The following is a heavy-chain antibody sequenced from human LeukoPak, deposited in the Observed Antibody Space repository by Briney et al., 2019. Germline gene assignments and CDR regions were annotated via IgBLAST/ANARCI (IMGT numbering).Heavy chain of an antibody. CDR1: GYTFTSYD. D-gene: IGHD6-13*01. J-gene: IGHJ5*02. CDR3: ARGRGAAAGPDSVYDFWFDP. CDR2: MNPNSGNT. Sequence: ASVKVSCKASGYTFTSYDINWVRQATGQGLEWMGWMNPNSGNTGYAQKFQGRVTMTRNTSISTAYMELSSLRSEDTAVYYCARGRGAAAGPDSVYDFWFDPWGQGTLVTVSS. V-gene: IGHV1-8*01.